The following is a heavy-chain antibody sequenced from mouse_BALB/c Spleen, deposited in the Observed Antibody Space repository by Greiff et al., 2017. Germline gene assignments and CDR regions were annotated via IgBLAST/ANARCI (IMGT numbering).Heavy chain of an antibody. CDR3: ARRRGNSDWYFDV. J-gene: IGHJ1*01. D-gene: IGHD2-1*01. CDR2: ISSGGSYT. Sequence: EVQRVESGGDLVKPGGSLKLSCAASGFTFSSYGMSWVRQTPDKRLEWVATISSGGSYTYYPDSVKGRFTISRDNAKNTLYLQMSSLKSEDTAMYYCARRRGNSDWYFDVWGAGTTVTVSS. V-gene: IGHV5-6*01. CDR1: GFTFSSYG.